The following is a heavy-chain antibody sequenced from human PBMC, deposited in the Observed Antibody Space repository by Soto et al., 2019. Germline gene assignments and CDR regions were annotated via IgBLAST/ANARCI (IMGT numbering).Heavy chain of an antibody. CDR2: ISSSGSTI. V-gene: IGHV3-11*01. J-gene: IGHJ4*02. CDR1: GFTFSDYY. CDR3: ARPLNQYYYDSSGA. D-gene: IGHD3-22*01. Sequence: GVLRLSCAASGFTFSDYYMSWIRQAPGKGLEWVSYISSSGSTIYYADSVKGRFTISRDNAKNSLYLQMNSLRAEDTAVYYCARPLNQYYYDSSGAWGQGTLVTVSS.